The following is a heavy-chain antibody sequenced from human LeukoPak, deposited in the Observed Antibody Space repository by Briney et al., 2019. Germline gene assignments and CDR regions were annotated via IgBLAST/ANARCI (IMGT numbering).Heavy chain of an antibody. CDR1: GGSISSGGYY. J-gene: IGHJ5*02. D-gene: IGHD3-22*01. V-gene: IGHV4-31*03. CDR2: IYYSGST. Sequence: SETLSLTCTVSGGSISSGGYYWSWIRQHPGKGLEWIGYIYYSGSTYYNPSLKSRVTISVDTSKNQFSPKLSSVTAADTAVCYCARGLGDSSGYDPWGQGTLVTVSS. CDR3: ARGLGDSSGYDP.